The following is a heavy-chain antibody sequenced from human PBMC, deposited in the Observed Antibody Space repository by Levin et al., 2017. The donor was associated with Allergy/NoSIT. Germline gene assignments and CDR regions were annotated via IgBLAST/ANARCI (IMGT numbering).Heavy chain of an antibody. Sequence: KSGGSLRLSCKASGYTFTGQYMYWVRQAPGQGLELMGWINPNSGGTNYVQKFQGRVTMTRDTSISTLYMELRRLRSDDTAVYYCAREIAAAATSHFYGLDVWGQGTTVTVSS. J-gene: IGHJ6*02. V-gene: IGHV1-2*02. D-gene: IGHD6-13*01. CDR3: AREIAAAATSHFYGLDV. CDR1: GYTFTGQY. CDR2: INPNSGGT.